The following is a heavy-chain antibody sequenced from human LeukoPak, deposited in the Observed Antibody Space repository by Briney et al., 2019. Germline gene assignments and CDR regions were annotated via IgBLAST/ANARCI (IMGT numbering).Heavy chain of an antibody. CDR1: GLSLNSLA. D-gene: IGHD2-2*01. CDR3: ARTDIVVVPAAIGTMRTYYYYGMDV. Sequence: GGSLRLSCAASGLSLNSLAMSWVRQAPGKGLEWVAAIRDSGGGTYYADSVKGRFTISRDNAKNSLYLQMNSLRAEDTAVYYCARTDIVVVPAAIGTMRTYYYYGMDVWGQGTTVTVSS. J-gene: IGHJ6*02. V-gene: IGHV3-23*01. CDR2: IRDSGGGT.